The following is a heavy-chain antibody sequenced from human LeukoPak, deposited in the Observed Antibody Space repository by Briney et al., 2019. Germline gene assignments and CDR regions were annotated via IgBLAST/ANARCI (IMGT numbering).Heavy chain of an antibody. CDR3: AKDIVVVRDIYYYGMDV. V-gene: IGHV3-23*01. J-gene: IGHJ6*04. Sequence: GGSLRLSCASSGFPFNSYAMIWVRQAPGRGLEGVSAITGRGVSTYYADSVRGRFTISRDNSKNTLYLQMNSLRAEHTAVYYCAKDIVVVRDIYYYGMDVWGKGTTVTVSS. CDR2: ITGRGVST. D-gene: IGHD2-15*01. CDR1: GFPFNSYA.